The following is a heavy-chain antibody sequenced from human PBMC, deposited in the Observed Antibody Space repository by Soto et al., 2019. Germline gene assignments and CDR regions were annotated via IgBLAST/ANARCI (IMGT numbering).Heavy chain of an antibody. V-gene: IGHV1-69*08. D-gene: IGHD6-13*01. CDR2: IIPILGIA. J-gene: IGHJ5*02. Sequence: QVQLVQSGAEVKKPGSSVKVSCKASGGTFSSYTISWVRQAPGQGLEWMGRIIPILGIANYAQKFQGRVTITADKPTSPAYMELSSLRSEDTAVYYCARDGIRAAAANNRRLSNWFAPWGQGTLVTVSS. CDR3: ARDGIRAAAANNRRLSNWFAP. CDR1: GGTFSSYT.